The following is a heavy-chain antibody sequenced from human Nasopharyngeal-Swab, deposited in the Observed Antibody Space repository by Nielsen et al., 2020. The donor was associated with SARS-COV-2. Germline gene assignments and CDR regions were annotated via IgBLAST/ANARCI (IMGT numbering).Heavy chain of an antibody. CDR1: GFTFSSYS. CDR2: ISSSSTI. V-gene: IGHV3-48*02. CDR3: ARDYGGWFDY. D-gene: IGHD4-23*01. J-gene: IGHJ4*02. Sequence: GGSLRLSCAASGFTFSSYSMNWVRQAPGKGLEWVSYISSSSTIYYADSVKGRFTISRDNAKNSLYLQMNSLRDEDTAVYYCARDYGGWFDYWGQGTLVTVSS.